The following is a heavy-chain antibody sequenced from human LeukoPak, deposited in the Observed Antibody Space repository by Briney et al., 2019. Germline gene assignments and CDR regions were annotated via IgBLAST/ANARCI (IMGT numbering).Heavy chain of an antibody. CDR2: ISGSGGST. V-gene: IGHV3-23*01. J-gene: IGHJ4*02. D-gene: IGHD2-2*01. Sequence: GGSLRLSCAASGFTFSSYAMSWVRQAPGKGLEWVSAISGSGGSTYYADSVKGRVTISRDNSKRTPYLQLNSLGAQATAVYYCGAVVVPAAAKVGYFDYWGQGTLVTVSS. CDR1: GFTFSSYA. CDR3: GAVVVPAAAKVGYFDY.